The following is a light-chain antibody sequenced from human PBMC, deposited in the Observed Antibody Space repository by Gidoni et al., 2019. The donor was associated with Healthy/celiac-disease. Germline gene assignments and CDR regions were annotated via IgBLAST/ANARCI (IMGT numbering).Light chain of an antibody. CDR2: DAS. Sequence: DIQLPQSPSSLSASVGDRVTITCQASQDISNYLNWYQQKPGKAPKLLIYDASNLETGVQSRFSGSGSGTDFTFTISSLQTEEIATYYCQQYDNLPPLTFGGXTKVEIK. V-gene: IGKV1-33*01. J-gene: IGKJ4*01. CDR1: QDISNY. CDR3: QQYDNLPPLT.